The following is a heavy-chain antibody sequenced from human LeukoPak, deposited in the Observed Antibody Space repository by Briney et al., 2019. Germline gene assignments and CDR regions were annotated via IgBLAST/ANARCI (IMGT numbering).Heavy chain of an antibody. CDR1: GFTFSRYW. V-gene: IGHV3-7*01. D-gene: IGHD2-2*01. J-gene: IGHJ6*03. CDR2: IKQDGSEK. Sequence: PGGSLRLSCAASGFTFSRYWMTWVRQAPGKGLEGVANIKQDGSEKYYVDSVKGRFTSYRDNAKNSLYLQMNSLRAEGTAVYYCAREKEGYCSRTSCYLDYYYYYMDVWGKGTTVTISS. CDR3: AREKEGYCSRTSCYLDYYYYYMDV.